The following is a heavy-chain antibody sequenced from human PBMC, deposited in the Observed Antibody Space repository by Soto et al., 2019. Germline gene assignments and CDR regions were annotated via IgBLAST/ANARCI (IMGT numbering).Heavy chain of an antibody. CDR3: ARGDCISTSCYGPLSYYHYYGMDV. V-gene: IGHV4-59*01. CDR2: MYYSGST. Sequence: SETLSLTCSVSGGSISYNYWNWIRQLPGKGLEWIAYMYYSGSTKYNPSLKSRVTISGDTSKNQVSLRLTSVTAADTAVYYCARGDCISTSCYGPLSYYHYYGMDVWGQGTTVTVSS. J-gene: IGHJ6*02. D-gene: IGHD2-2*01. CDR1: GGSISYNY.